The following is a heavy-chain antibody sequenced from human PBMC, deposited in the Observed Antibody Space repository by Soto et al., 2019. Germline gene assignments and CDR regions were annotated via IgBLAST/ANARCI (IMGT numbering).Heavy chain of an antibody. V-gene: IGHV1-18*01. D-gene: IGHD2-2*01. CDR2: ISAYNGNT. J-gene: IGHJ4*02. CDR1: GYTFTSYG. Sequence: QVQLVQSGAEVKKPGASVKVSCKASGYTFTSYGISWVRQAPGQGLEWMGWISAYNGNTNYAQKLQGRITMTTDTDTSKAYIERRSLTSDDTSVYCWALDASSTGGNYWGQVTLVTVSS. CDR3: ALDASSTGGNY.